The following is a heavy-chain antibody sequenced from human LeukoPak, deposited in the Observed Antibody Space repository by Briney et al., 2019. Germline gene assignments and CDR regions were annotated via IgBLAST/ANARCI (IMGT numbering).Heavy chain of an antibody. CDR2: IIPIFGTA. CDR3: ARRPLKNNYYFDY. J-gene: IGHJ4*02. CDR1: EGTFSSYA. D-gene: IGHD1-20*01. Sequence: ASVKVSCKASEGTFSSYAISWVRQAPGQGLEWMGGIIPIFGTANYAQKFQGRVTITTDESTSTAYMELSSLRSEDTAVYYCARRPLKNNYYFDYRGQGTLVTVSS. V-gene: IGHV1-69*05.